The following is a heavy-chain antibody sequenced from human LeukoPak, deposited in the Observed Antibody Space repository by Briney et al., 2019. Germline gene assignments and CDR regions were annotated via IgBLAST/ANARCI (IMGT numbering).Heavy chain of an antibody. CDR2: IKSKTDGGTT. CDR3: TTDPTGSQAYYYYYYMDA. V-gene: IGHV3-15*01. CDR1: GFTFSNAW. D-gene: IGHD6-19*01. Sequence: GGSLRLSCAASGFTFSNAWMSWVRQAPGKGLEWVGRIKSKTDGGTTDYAAPVKGRFTISRDDSKNTLYLQMNSLKTEDTAVYYCTTDPTGSQAYYYYYYMDAWGKGTTVTVSS. J-gene: IGHJ6*03.